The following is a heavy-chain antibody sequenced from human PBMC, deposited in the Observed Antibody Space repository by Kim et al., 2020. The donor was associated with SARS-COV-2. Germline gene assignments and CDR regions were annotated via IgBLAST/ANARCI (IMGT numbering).Heavy chain of an antibody. Sequence: SVKVSCKASGGTFSSYAISWVRQAPGQGLEWMGGIIPIFGTANYAQKFQGRVTITADESTSTAYMELSSLRSEDTAVYYCARDPQYYYDSSGYYVGDDNRFDPWGQGTLVTVSS. CDR2: IIPIFGTA. CDR1: GGTFSSYA. CDR3: ARDPQYYYDSSGYYVGDDNRFDP. J-gene: IGHJ5*02. D-gene: IGHD3-22*01. V-gene: IGHV1-69*13.